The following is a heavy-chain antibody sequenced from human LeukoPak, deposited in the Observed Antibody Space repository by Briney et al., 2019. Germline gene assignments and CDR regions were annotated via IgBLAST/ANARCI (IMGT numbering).Heavy chain of an antibody. CDR1: GSTFTSYW. V-gene: IGHV5-51*01. CDR2: IYPGDSDT. CDR3: ARHLGIQLWSHSLAY. D-gene: IGHD5-18*01. Sequence: GASLQISCKGSGSTFTSYWIGWVRQMPGKGLEWMGIIYPGDSDTRYSPSFQGQVTISADKSISTTYLQWSSLKPSDTAMYYCARHLGIQLWSHSLAYWGQGTLVTVSS. J-gene: IGHJ4*02.